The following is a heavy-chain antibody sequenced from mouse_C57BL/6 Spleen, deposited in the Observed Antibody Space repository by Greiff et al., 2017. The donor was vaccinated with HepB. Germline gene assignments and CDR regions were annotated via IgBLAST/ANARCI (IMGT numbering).Heavy chain of an antibody. CDR2: INPSSGYT. Sequence: QVQLQQSGAELAKPGASVKLSCKASGYTFTSYWMHWVKQRPGQGLEWIGYINPSSGYTKYNQKFKDKATLTADKSSSTAYMQLSSLTYEDSAVYYCARGTTVVARAMDYWVKEPQSPSPQ. CDR3: ARGTTVVARAMDY. V-gene: IGHV1-7*01. D-gene: IGHD1-1*01. CDR1: GYTFTSYW. J-gene: IGHJ4*01.